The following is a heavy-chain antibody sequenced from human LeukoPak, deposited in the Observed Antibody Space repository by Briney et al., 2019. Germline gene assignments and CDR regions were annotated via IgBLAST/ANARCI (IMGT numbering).Heavy chain of an antibody. Sequence: GASVTVSCKASGYTFTSYGISWVRQAPGQGLEWMGWISAYNGNTNYAQKLQGRVTMTTDTSTGTAYMELRSLRSDDTAVYYCARAPYYYDSSGYSPFDYWGQGTLVTVSS. J-gene: IGHJ4*02. CDR3: ARAPYYYDSSGYSPFDY. CDR1: GYTFTSYG. D-gene: IGHD3-22*01. V-gene: IGHV1-18*01. CDR2: ISAYNGNT.